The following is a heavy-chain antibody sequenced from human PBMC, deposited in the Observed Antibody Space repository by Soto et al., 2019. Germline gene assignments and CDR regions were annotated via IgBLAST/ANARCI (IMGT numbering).Heavy chain of an antibody. D-gene: IGHD3-3*01. CDR2: IIPIFGTA. CDR1: GGTFSSYA. Sequence: SVKVSCKASGGTFSSYAISWVRQAPGRGLEWMGGIIPIFGTANYAQKFQGRVTITADESTSTAYMELSSLRSEDTAVYYCAREGAGLRFLEWLLGTSMDVWGQGTTVTVSS. V-gene: IGHV1-69*13. J-gene: IGHJ6*02. CDR3: AREGAGLRFLEWLLGTSMDV.